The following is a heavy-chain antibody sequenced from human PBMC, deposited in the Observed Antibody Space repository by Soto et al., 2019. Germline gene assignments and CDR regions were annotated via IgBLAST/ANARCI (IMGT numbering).Heavy chain of an antibody. J-gene: IGHJ4*02. D-gene: IGHD6-19*01. Sequence: EVQLLESGGGLVQPGGSLRLSCAASGFTFSSYTMRWVRQAPGKGLEWVSAISGSGGSTYYADSVKGRFTISRDNSKNSLYLQMNSLSAEDTAVYCCASPGSGGYSDYWGQGTRVTVSS. V-gene: IGHV3-23*01. CDR2: ISGSGGST. CDR3: ASPGSGGYSDY. CDR1: GFTFSSYT.